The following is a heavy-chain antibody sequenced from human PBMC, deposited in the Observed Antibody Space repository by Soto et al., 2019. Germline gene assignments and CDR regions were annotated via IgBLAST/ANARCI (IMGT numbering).Heavy chain of an antibody. J-gene: IGHJ6*02. V-gene: IGHV3-30-3*01. D-gene: IGHD3-3*01. CDR1: GFTFSSYA. CDR3: ARDWHQITIFGVVISTPYYYYYGMDV. CDR2: ISYDGSNK. Sequence: GGSLRLSCAASGFTFSSYAMHWVRQAPGKGLEWVAVISYDGSNKYYADSVKGRFTISRDNSKNTLYLQMNSLRAEDTAVYYCARDWHQITIFGVVISTPYYYYYGMDVWGQGTTVTVSS.